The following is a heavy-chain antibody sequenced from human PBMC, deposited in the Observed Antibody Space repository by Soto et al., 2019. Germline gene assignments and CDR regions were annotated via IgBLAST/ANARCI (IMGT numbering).Heavy chain of an antibody. V-gene: IGHV2-70*01. D-gene: IGHD2-15*01. CDR1: GFSLSTSGMC. CDR3: ARILGYCSGGSCSWGAFDI. CDR2: IDWDDDK. Sequence: SGPTLVNPTQTLTLTCTFSGFSLSTSGMCVSWIRQPPGKALEWLALIDWDDDKYYSTSLKTRLTISKDTSKNQVVLTMTNMDSVDTATYDCARILGYCSGGSCSWGAFDIWGQGTRVTVSS. J-gene: IGHJ3*02.